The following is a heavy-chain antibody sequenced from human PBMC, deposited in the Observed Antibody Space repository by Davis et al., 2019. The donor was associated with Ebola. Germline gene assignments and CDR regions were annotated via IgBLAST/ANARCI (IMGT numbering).Heavy chain of an antibody. CDR3: ARGTDGYNPGGYLDS. V-gene: IGHV5-51*01. CDR2: IFPGDSDT. D-gene: IGHD5-24*01. Sequence: GESLKISCKDSEDSFTSYWIGWVRQMPGKGLECMGIIFPGDSDTRYSPSFQGQVTISVDKSINTAYLQWSNLRASDSAMYYCARGTDGYNPGGYLDSWGQGTLVTVSS. J-gene: IGHJ4*02. CDR1: EDSFTSYW.